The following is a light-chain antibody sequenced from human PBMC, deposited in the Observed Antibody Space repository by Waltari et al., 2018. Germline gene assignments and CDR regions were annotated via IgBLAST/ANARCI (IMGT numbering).Light chain of an antibody. CDR2: DVS. Sequence: QSALTQPASVSGSPGQAITISSTRTSSDVGGYNYASGYQQHPGKAPNLMIDDVSNRPSGVSNRFSGSKSGNTASLTISGLQAEDAADYYCSSYISSSTLELFGGGTSLTVL. CDR1: SSDVGGYNY. CDR3: SSYISSSTLEL. J-gene: IGLJ2*01. V-gene: IGLV2-14*03.